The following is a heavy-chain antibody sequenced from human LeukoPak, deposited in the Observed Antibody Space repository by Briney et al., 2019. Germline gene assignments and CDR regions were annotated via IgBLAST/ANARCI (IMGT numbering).Heavy chain of an antibody. J-gene: IGHJ1*01. CDR3: AKDLEVASSYCSGGSCFSYFQH. CDR1: GFIFEDYA. V-gene: IGHV3-9*01. D-gene: IGHD2-15*01. CDR2: ISWNSDAI. Sequence: PGGSLRLSCAASGFIFEDYAMHWVGQAPGKGLEWVSGISWNSDAIGYSDSVKGRFTISRDNAKSSLFLQMNSLRDEDTAFYYCAKDLEVASSYCSGGSCFSYFQHWGQGTLVTVSS.